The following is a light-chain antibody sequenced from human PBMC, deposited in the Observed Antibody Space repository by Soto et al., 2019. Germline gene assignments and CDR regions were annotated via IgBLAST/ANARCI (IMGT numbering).Light chain of an antibody. CDR3: SSYTSSSTPWV. CDR2: DVT. V-gene: IGLV2-14*01. CDR1: SSDVGGYNY. J-gene: IGLJ1*01. Sequence: QSVLTQPASVSGSPGQSITISCTGTSSDVGGYNYVSWYQQFSGKAPKLLIYDVTNRPSGVSDRFSGSKSGNTASLTTSGLQAEDEADYSCSSYTSSSTPWVFGTGTKVTVL.